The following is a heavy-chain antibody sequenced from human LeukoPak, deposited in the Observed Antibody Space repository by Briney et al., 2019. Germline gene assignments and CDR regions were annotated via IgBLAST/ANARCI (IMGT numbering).Heavy chain of an antibody. CDR1: GFTFSSYE. V-gene: IGHV3-48*03. J-gene: IGHJ3*02. D-gene: IGHD3-10*01. Sequence: PGGSLRLSCAASGFTFSSYEMNWVRQAPGKGLEWVSYISSSGSTIYYADSVKGRFTISRDNAKNSLYLQMNSLRAEDTAVYYCASGNRGPYGFDIWGQGTMVTVSS. CDR2: ISSSGSTI. CDR3: ASGNRGPYGFDI.